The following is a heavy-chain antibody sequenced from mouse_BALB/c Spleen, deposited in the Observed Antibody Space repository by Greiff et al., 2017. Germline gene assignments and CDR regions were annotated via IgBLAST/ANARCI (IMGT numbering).Heavy chain of an antibody. V-gene: IGHV4-1*02. CDR1: GFDFSRYW. Sequence: EVKLQESGGGLVQPGGSLKLSCAASGFDFSRYWMSWVRQAPGKGLEWIGEINPDSSTINYTPSLKDKFIISRDNAKNTLYLQMSKVRSEDTALYYCARHGLRLPWFAYWGQGTLVTVSA. CDR2: INPDSSTI. J-gene: IGHJ3*01. D-gene: IGHD1-2*01. CDR3: ARHGLRLPWFAY.